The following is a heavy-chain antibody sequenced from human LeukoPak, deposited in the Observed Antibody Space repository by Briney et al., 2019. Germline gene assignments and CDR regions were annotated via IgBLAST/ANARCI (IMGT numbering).Heavy chain of an antibody. J-gene: IGHJ4*02. V-gene: IGHV3-21*04. CDR2: ISCSSSYI. D-gene: IGHD4-17*01. CDR1: EFTFSSYN. CDR3: AKDRDYGDPFDY. Sequence: GSLRLSCAASEFTFSSYNMNWVRQAPGKGLEWVSSISCSSSYIYYADSVKGRFTISRDNAKNTLYLQMNSLRAEDTAVYYCAKDRDYGDPFDYWGQGTLVTVSS.